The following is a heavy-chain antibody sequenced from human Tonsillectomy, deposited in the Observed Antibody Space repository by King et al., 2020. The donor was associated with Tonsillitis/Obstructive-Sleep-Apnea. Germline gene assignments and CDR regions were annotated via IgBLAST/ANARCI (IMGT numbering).Heavy chain of an antibody. J-gene: IGHJ6*02. CDR1: GGTFSSYA. V-gene: IGHV1-69*10. CDR3: ARGGTVSDHYYYGMDV. D-gene: IGHD4-11*01. Sequence: QLVQSGAEVKKPRSSVKVSCKASGGTFSSYAISWVRQAPGQGLEWMGGIIPILGIANYAQKFQGRVTITADKSTSTAYMELSSLRSEDTAVYYCARGGTVSDHYYYGMDVWGQGTTVTVSS. CDR2: IIPILGIA.